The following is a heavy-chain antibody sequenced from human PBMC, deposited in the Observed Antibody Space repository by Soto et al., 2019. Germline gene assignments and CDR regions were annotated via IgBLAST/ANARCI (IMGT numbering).Heavy chain of an antibody. Sequence: PSETLSLTCTVSGGSISSYYWSWIRQPPGKGLEWIGYIYYSGSTNYNPSLKSRVTISVDTSKNQFSLKLSSVTAADTAVYYCARGRLPYPYSSSGGMDVWSQGTTVTVSS. CDR1: GGSISSYY. CDR3: ARGRLPYPYSSSGGMDV. V-gene: IGHV4-59*01. J-gene: IGHJ6*02. D-gene: IGHD6-6*01. CDR2: IYYSGST.